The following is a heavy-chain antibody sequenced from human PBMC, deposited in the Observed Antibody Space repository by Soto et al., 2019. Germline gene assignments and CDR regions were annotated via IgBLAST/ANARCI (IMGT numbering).Heavy chain of an antibody. J-gene: IGHJ4*02. CDR2: IYYSGST. CDR3: ARETAYGDYVGTRFDY. V-gene: IGHV4-31*03. D-gene: IGHD4-17*01. CDR1: GGSISSGGYY. Sequence: TLSLTCTVSGGSISSGGYYWSWIRQHPGKGLEWIGYIYYSGSTYYNPSLKSRVTISVDTSKNQFSLKLSSVTAADTAVYYCARETAYGDYVGTRFDYWGQGTLVTVSS.